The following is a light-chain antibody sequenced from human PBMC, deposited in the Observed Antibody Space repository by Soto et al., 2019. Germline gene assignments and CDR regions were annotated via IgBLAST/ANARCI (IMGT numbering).Light chain of an antibody. CDR3: QHRTNWPRT. CDR2: DTS. Sequence: EVVLTQSPVTLSLSPGERATLSCRASQSVGTFLAWYQQKPGQAPSLIIYDTSNRATGIPARFSGTGSGTDFALTSSSVEHEDCAVYFCQHRTNWPRTFGQGTKLDIK. V-gene: IGKV3-11*01. CDR1: QSVGTF. J-gene: IGKJ2*01.